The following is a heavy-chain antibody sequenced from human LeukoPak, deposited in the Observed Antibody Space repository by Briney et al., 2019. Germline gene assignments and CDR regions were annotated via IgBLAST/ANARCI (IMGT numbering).Heavy chain of an antibody. CDR3: VAFDI. CDR2: ISWNSGSI. Sequence: PGRSLRLSCAASGFTFDDYAMHWVRQAPGKGLEWVSGISWNSGSIGYADSVKGRFTISRDNAKNSLYLQMNCLRAEETDLYYCVAFDIWGQGTMVTVSS. J-gene: IGHJ3*02. CDR1: GFTFDDYA. V-gene: IGHV3-9*01.